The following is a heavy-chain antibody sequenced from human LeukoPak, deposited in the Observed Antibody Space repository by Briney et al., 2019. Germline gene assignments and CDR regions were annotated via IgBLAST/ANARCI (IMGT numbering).Heavy chain of an antibody. V-gene: IGHV4-34*01. CDR2: INHSGST. CDR1: GGSFSGYY. J-gene: IGHJ4*02. CDR3: ARARRGYVRLDY. Sequence: SETLSLTCAVSGGSFSGYYWTWIRQSPGKGLEWIGEINHSGSTNYNPSLTRRVTMSVETSKNQFSLNLSAAIAADTAVYYCARARRGYVRLDYWGQGTLVTVSS. D-gene: IGHD5-12*01.